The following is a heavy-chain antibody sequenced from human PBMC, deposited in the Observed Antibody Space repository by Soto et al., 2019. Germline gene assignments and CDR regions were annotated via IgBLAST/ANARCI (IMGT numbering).Heavy chain of an antibody. D-gene: IGHD3-22*01. CDR3: AKDRPPITMIVVAPFV. Sequence: PGGSLRLSCAASGFTFSSYAMSWVRQAPGKGLEWVSAISGSGGSTYYADSVKGRFAISRDNSKNTLYLQMNSLRAEDTAVYYCAKDRPPITMIVVAPFVGGQGTLVTVSS. V-gene: IGHV3-23*01. CDR2: ISGSGGST. J-gene: IGHJ4*02. CDR1: GFTFSSYA.